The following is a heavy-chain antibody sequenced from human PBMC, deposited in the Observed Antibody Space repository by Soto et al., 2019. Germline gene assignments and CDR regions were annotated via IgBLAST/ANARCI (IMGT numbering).Heavy chain of an antibody. V-gene: IGHV1-3*01. CDR3: ARDRQDYYYYYYMDV. Sequence: QVQLVQSGAEVKKPGASVKVSCKASGYTFTSYAMHWVRQAPGQRLEWMGWINAGNGNTKYSQKFQGRVTITRDTSASTAYMELSSLRSEDTAVYYCARDRQDYYYYYYMDVWGKVTTVTVSS. J-gene: IGHJ6*03. CDR1: GYTFTSYA. CDR2: INAGNGNT.